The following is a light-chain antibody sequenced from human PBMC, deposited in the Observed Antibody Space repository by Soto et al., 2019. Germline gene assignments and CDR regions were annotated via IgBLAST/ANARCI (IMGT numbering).Light chain of an antibody. J-gene: IGLJ2*01. Sequence: QAVLTQPPSVSGAPGKRFTISCTGSSSNIGAGYDVHWYQQLPGTATKLLIYGNSNRPSGVPDQFSGSKSGTSAYLAITGLQAEDEADYYCQSYDSSLSGSVVFGVGTKLAVL. CDR3: QSYDSSLSGSVV. CDR1: SSNIGAGYD. V-gene: IGLV1-40*01. CDR2: GNS.